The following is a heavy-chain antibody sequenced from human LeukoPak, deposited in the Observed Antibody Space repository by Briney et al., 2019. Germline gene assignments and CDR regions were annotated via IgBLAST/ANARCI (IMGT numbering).Heavy chain of an antibody. D-gene: IGHD3-9*01. CDR1: GFTFSSYA. CDR2: ISGSGGST. Sequence: GGSLRLSCAASGFTFSSYAMSWVRQAPGKGLEWVSAISGSGGSTYYADSVKGRFTISRDNSKNTLYLQVNSLRAEDTAVYYCAKDSYDILTGYYLFDYWGQGTLVTVSS. J-gene: IGHJ4*02. CDR3: AKDSYDILTGYYLFDY. V-gene: IGHV3-23*01.